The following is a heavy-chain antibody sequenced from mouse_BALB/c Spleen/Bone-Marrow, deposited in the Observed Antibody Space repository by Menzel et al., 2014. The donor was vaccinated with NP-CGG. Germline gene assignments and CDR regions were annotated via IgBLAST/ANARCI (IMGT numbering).Heavy chain of an antibody. D-gene: IGHD4-1*01. CDR1: DYTFTSYW. CDR2: IDPRTANT. J-gene: IGHJ3*01. V-gene: IGHV1-7*01. CDR3: ARYWDAY. Sequence: VQLQESGAELAKPGASVKMSCKVSDYTFTSYWIHWVKQRPGQGLEWIGYIDPRTANTEYSQKFKDKATLTADKSSSTAYMQLSSLTPEDSAVYYCARYWDAYWGQGTLVTVSA.